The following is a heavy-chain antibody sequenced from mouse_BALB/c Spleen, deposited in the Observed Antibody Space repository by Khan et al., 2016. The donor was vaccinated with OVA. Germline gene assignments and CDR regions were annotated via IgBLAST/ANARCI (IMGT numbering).Heavy chain of an antibody. CDR1: GYSITSDYA. CDR3: ARGKLLLRYPDYFDY. Sequence: EVQLQESGPGLVKPSQSLSLTYTVTGYSITSDYAWNWIRQFPGNKLGWMGYIGYSGSTTYNPSLKSRISITRDTSKNQFFLQLNSVTTEDTATYYCARGKLLLRYPDYFDYWGQGTTLTVSS. V-gene: IGHV3-2*02. J-gene: IGHJ2*01. D-gene: IGHD1-1*01. CDR2: IGYSGST.